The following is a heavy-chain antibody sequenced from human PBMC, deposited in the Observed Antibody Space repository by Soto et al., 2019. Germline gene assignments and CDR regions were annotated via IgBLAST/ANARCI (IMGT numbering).Heavy chain of an antibody. Sequence: ASVKVSCKASGYTFTGYYMHWVRQAPGQGLEWMGWINPNSGGTNYAQKFQGRVTMTRDTSISTAYMELSRLRSDDTAVYYCARSIPDVTAAIMIPLDYYCGMDVWGQGTTVTVSS. J-gene: IGHJ6*02. CDR1: GYTFTGYY. CDR3: ARSIPDVTAAIMIPLDYYCGMDV. V-gene: IGHV1-2*02. CDR2: INPNSGGT. D-gene: IGHD2-2*02.